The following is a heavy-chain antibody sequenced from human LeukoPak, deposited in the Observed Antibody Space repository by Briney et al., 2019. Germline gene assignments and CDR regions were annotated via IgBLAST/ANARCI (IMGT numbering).Heavy chain of an antibody. J-gene: IGHJ4*02. CDR2: ITYSGST. CDR1: GGSISSYY. D-gene: IGHD3-10*01. Sequence: SETLSLTCTVSGGSISSYYWSWIRQPPGKGLEWIGYITYSGSTNYNPSLRSRVTISINTSRNQFSLKLSSVTAADTAIHYCARTYYYFPGSSSGSYNFDYWGQGTPVTVSS. CDR3: ARTYYYFPGSSSGSYNFDY. V-gene: IGHV4-59*01.